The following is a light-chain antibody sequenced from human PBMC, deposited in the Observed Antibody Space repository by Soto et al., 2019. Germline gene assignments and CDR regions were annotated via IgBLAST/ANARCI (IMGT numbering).Light chain of an antibody. J-gene: IGKJ5*01. CDR1: QSVRRQ. V-gene: IGKV3-11*01. Sequence: EIVLTQSPATLSLSPGARFTLSCMASQSVRRQLEWYQQRPGQAPRLLINDASNSATGIPARLSGSGSGTDFTLTISSLEPEDFAVYYCQQRSNWPPINFGQGTRLEIK. CDR3: QQRSNWPPIN. CDR2: DAS.